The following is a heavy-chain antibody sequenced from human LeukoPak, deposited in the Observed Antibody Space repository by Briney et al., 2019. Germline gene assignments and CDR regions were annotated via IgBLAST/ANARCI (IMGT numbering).Heavy chain of an antibody. D-gene: IGHD6-13*01. Sequence: GGSLRLSCAASGFTFSSYAMTWVRQAPGKGLEWVSYISSSSSYTNYADSVKGRFTISRDNAKNSLYLQMNSLRAEDTAVYYCASLIAAAGTGRAFDIWGQGTVVTVSS. J-gene: IGHJ3*02. CDR2: ISSSSSYT. CDR1: GFTFSSYA. CDR3: ASLIAAAGTGRAFDI. V-gene: IGHV3-21*05.